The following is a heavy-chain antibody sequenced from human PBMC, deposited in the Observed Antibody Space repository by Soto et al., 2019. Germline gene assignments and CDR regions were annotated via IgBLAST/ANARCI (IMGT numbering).Heavy chain of an antibody. CDR3: ARAPYYFGRSVYFSYFDY. CDR1: GGSISSYY. CDR2: IYYNGNT. Sequence: SETLSLTCTVSGGSISSYYWSWIRQPPGKGLEWIGYIYYNGNTNYNPSLKSRVTISVDTSKNQFSLKLSSVTAADTAVYYCARAPYYFGRSVYFSYFDYWGQGALVPAS. D-gene: IGHD3-22*01. V-gene: IGHV4-59*01. J-gene: IGHJ4*02.